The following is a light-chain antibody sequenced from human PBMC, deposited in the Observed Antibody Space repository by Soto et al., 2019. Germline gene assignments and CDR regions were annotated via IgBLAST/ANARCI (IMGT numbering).Light chain of an antibody. Sequence: QLVLTQPPSASGTPGQRVTISCSGSSSNIGSNTVNWCQQLPGTAPKLLIYSNNQRPSGVPDRISGSKSGTSASLAISGLQAEDEADYYCATWDDSLNGWVFGGGTKVTVL. CDR3: ATWDDSLNGWV. V-gene: IGLV1-44*01. CDR2: SNN. CDR1: SSNIGSNT. J-gene: IGLJ3*02.